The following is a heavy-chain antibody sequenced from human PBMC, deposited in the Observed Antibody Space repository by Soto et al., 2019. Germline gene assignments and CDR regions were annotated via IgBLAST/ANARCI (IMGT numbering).Heavy chain of an antibody. CDR1: GYTFTDYY. D-gene: IGHD3-22*01. Sequence: QVQLVQSGAEVKKPGASVKVSCKASGYTFTDYYMHWVRQAPGQGLEWMGWINPINGDTNYAQKFQGRVTMTRDTSVRTAHMELSRLRSDDTAVYFCVRDRDYCNTCGYWYFELWGRGTLITVST. V-gene: IGHV1-2*02. CDR2: INPINGDT. J-gene: IGHJ2*01. CDR3: VRDRDYCNTCGYWYFEL.